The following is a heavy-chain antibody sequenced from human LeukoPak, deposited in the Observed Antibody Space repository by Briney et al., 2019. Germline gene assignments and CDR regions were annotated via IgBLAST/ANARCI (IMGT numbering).Heavy chain of an antibody. V-gene: IGHV3-9*01. Sequence: GRSLRLSCAPSGFMFNNYALHWVRQAPGKGLEWVLSISLNSGNMYYVDSVKGRFTISRDNAKNSLSLQMNSLKPEDTALYYCAKGPGLGAGKRYLDLWGRGTLVIVSS. J-gene: IGHJ2*01. CDR1: GFMFNNYA. D-gene: IGHD6-13*01. CDR2: ISLNSGNM. CDR3: AKGPGLGAGKRYLDL.